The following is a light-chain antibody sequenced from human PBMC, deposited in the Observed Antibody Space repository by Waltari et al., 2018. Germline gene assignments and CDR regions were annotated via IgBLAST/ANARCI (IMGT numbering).Light chain of an antibody. Sequence: QSALTQPPSASGSPGQSVTISCTGTSGDVGAYNYVSCYQQHPGKAPKLMIFEVSKRPSGVPVRFSGSTSGNTASRTVAGLQAEDEADYYCSSYAGANLGVFGTGTKVTVL. V-gene: IGLV2-8*01. J-gene: IGLJ1*01. CDR3: SSYAGANLGV. CDR1: SGDVGAYNY. CDR2: EVS.